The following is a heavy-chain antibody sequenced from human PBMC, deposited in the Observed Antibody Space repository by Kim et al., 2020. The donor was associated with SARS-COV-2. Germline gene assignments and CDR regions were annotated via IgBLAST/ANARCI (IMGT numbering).Heavy chain of an antibody. CDR3: ARERGYDFWSSYYHYYGMDV. V-gene: IGHV3-74*01. D-gene: IGHD3-3*01. J-gene: IGHJ6*02. Sequence: GRFHISRDNAKNTLYLQMNSLRAEDTAVYYCARERGYDFWSSYYHYYGMDVWGQGTTVTVSS.